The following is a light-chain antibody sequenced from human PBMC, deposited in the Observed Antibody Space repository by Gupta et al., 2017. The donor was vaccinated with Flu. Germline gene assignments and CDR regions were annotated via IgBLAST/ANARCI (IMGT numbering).Light chain of an antibody. CDR2: EVS. CDR3: NSYSASSSPYV. Sequence: QSALTQPVSVSGSLGQSITISCTGATSDIGSYNYVSWYQQYPGKAPKLLSSEVSNRPSGVSTRFSGSKSGNTAYLTISGLQAEDEADDYCNSYSASSSPYVFGTGTKVTVL. V-gene: IGLV2-14*01. J-gene: IGLJ1*01. CDR1: TSDIGSYNY.